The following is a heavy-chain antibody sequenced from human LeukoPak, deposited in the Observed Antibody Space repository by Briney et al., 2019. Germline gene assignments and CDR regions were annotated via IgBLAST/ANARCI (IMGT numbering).Heavy chain of an antibody. Sequence: ASVKVSCKASGYTFSDYYLHWVRQAPGQGLEWMGWINPNSGGTNFAQKFRGRVTMTRDTSITTAYTELTRLKSVDTAVYYCARGGVRTAASSLGYWGQGTLVTVSS. J-gene: IGHJ4*01. CDR2: INPNSGGT. CDR3: ARGGVRTAASSLGY. V-gene: IGHV1-2*02. D-gene: IGHD6-13*01. CDR1: GYTFSDYY.